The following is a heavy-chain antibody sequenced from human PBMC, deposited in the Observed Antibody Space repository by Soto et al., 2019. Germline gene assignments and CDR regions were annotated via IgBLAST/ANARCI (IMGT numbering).Heavy chain of an antibody. V-gene: IGHV3-33*01. J-gene: IGHJ6*02. CDR2: IWYDGSNK. CDR1: GFVFTNYG. Sequence: QLPLVGSGGGVVQPGGSLRLSCAASGFVFTNYGMHWVRQAPGKGLEWVAVIWYDGSNKYYADSVKGRFTISRDNSKNTLYLQMNSLRAEVTAVYHCASSGRGDFTAMVNYYHYGMDVWGQGSTVTVSS. D-gene: IGHD5-18*01. CDR3: ASSGRGDFTAMVNYYHYGMDV.